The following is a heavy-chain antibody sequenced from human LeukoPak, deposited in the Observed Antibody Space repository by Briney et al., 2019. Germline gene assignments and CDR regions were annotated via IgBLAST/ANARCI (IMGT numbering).Heavy chain of an antibody. J-gene: IGHJ4*02. CDR1: GFTFSGYS. V-gene: IGHV3-21*01. CDR3: ASDSSGFY. CDR2: ISSSSIYI. Sequence: PGGSLRLSCAASGFTFSGYSMNWVRQAPGKGLEWVSFISSSSIYIYYADSVKGRFTISRDNPKNSLYLQMNSLRAEDTAVYYCASDSSGFYWGQGTLVTVSS. D-gene: IGHD3-22*01.